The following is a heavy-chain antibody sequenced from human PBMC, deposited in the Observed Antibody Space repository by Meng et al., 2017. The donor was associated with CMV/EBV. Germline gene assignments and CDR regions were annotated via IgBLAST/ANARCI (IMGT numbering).Heavy chain of an antibody. CDR3: ARDGFLYCSSTSCSFSYYGMDV. CDR1: GYTFTSYY. D-gene: IGHD2-2*01. Sequence: GESLKISCKASGYTFTSYYMHWVRQAPGQGLEWMGIINPSGGSTSYAQKFQGRVTMTRDTSTSTVYMELSSLRSEDTAVYYCARDGFLYCSSTSCSFSYYGMDVWGQGTTVTVSS. J-gene: IGHJ6*02. CDR2: INPSGGST. V-gene: IGHV1-46*01.